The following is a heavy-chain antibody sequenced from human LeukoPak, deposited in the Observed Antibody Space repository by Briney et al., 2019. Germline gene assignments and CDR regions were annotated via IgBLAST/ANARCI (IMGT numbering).Heavy chain of an antibody. Sequence: RPGGSLRLSCAASGFTFSSYAMNWVRQAPGKGLEWISSISGSGDNTYYADSVKGRFTISRDNAKDTLYLQMNSLRAEDTAVYYCTGHHQAYSRTYWGQGTLVTVSS. CDR1: GFTFSSYA. J-gene: IGHJ4*02. V-gene: IGHV3-23*01. CDR3: TGHHQAYSRTY. D-gene: IGHD4-11*01. CDR2: ISGSGDNT.